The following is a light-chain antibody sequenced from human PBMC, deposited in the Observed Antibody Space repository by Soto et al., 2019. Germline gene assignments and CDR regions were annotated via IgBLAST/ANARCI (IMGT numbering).Light chain of an antibody. Sequence: DIVMTQTPVSSSVALGQSASISCKSSQSLVHSDGNTSLNWLHQRPGQPPRLLIYKISKLLSGVPDRFSDSGAGTFFTLRISRLEPEDVGIYYCAQAAQFPLTFGGGTKVEIK. CDR2: KIS. CDR3: AQAAQFPLT. V-gene: IGKV2-24*01. J-gene: IGKJ4*01. CDR1: QSLVHSDGNTS.